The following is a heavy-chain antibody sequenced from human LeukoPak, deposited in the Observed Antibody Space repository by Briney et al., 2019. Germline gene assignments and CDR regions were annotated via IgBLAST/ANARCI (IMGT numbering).Heavy chain of an antibody. D-gene: IGHD2-15*01. CDR3: ATRYCSGGSCYAFDY. Sequence: GGSLRLSCAASGFTFRSYAMSWVRQAPGKGLEWVSAISGSGGSTYYADSVKGRFTISRDNSKNTLYLQMNSLRAEDTAVYSCATRYCSGGSCYAFDYWGQGTLVTVSS. V-gene: IGHV3-23*01. J-gene: IGHJ4*02. CDR2: ISGSGGST. CDR1: GFTFRSYA.